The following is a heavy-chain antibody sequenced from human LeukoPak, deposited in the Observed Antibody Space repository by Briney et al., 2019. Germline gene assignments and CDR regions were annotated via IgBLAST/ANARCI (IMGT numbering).Heavy chain of an antibody. CDR1: GYTFTSYG. D-gene: IGHD3-22*01. V-gene: IGHV1-18*01. CDR2: ISAYNGNT. Sequence: AASVKVSCKASGYTFTSYGISWVRQAPGQGLEWMGWISAYNGNTNYAQKLQGRVTMTTDTSTSTVYMELRSLRSDDTAVYYCARGSPPRRNYDSRGYYSYYFDYWGQGTLVTVSS. J-gene: IGHJ4*02. CDR3: ARGSPPRRNYDSRGYYSYYFDY.